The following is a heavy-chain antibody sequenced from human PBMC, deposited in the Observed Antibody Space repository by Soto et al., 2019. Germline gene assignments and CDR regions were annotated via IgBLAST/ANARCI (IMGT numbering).Heavy chain of an antibody. Sequence: GESLKISCKGSGYSFTSYWIGWVRQMPGKGLEWMGIVYPGDSDTRYSPSFQGQVTISADKSISTAYLQWSSLKASDTAMYYCARREVTYYYGSGSYYFDYWGQGTLVTVSS. V-gene: IGHV5-51*01. CDR3: ARREVTYYYGSGSYYFDY. CDR2: VYPGDSDT. D-gene: IGHD3-10*01. J-gene: IGHJ4*02. CDR1: GYSFTSYW.